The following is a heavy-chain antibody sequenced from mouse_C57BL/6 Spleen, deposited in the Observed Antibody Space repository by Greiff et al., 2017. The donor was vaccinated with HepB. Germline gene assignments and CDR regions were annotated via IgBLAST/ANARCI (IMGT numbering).Heavy chain of an antibody. V-gene: IGHV1-81*01. CDR1: GYTFTSYG. CDR3: APGYDYDEGYYFDY. J-gene: IGHJ2*01. Sequence: QVQLQQSGAELARPGASVKLSCKASGYTFTSYGISWVKQSTGQGLEWIGEIYPRSGNTYYNEKFKGKATLTADKSSSTAYMELRSLTSEDAAVYFCAPGYDYDEGYYFDYWGQGTTLTVSS. CDR2: IYPRSGNT. D-gene: IGHD2-4*01.